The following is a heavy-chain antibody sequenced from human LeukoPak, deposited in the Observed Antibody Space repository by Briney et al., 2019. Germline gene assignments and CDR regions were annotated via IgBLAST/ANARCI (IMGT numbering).Heavy chain of an antibody. D-gene: IGHD2-8*01. CDR3: ARDVSSSTRAFDI. CDR2: ISSSTSHT. J-gene: IGHJ3*02. V-gene: IGHV3-48*03. CDR1: GFPLSTYE. Sequence: GGSLRLSCAASGFPLSTYEMTWVRKAPGKGLEWVSFISSSTSHTFYADSVKGRFTIFRDTAKNSLYLQMNNLRGEDTAVYYCARDVSSSTRAFDIWGQGTMVAVS.